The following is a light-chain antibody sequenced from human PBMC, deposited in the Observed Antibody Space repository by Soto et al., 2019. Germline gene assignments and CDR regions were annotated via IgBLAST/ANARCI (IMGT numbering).Light chain of an antibody. CDR3: QSYDSSLSCDYV. CDR1: SSNIGAGYD. V-gene: IGLV1-40*01. Sequence: QSALTQPPSVSGAPGQRVTISCTGSSSNIGAGYDVHWYQQLPGTAPKLLIYGNSNRPSGVPDRFSGSKSGTSASLAITGLQAEDEADYYCQSYDSSLSCDYVFGTGTKVTVL. J-gene: IGLJ1*01. CDR2: GNS.